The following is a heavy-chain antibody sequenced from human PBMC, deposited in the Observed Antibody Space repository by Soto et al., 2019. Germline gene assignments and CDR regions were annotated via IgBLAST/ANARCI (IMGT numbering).Heavy chain of an antibody. Sequence: PSETLSLTCTVSGDSISSYYWSWIRQPPGKGLEWIGYIYYSGSTNYNPSLKSRVTISVDTSKNQFSLKLSSVTAADTAVYYCARGLISGYYLYDAFDIWGQGTMVS. J-gene: IGHJ3*02. D-gene: IGHD3-22*01. CDR3: ARGLISGYYLYDAFDI. CDR1: GDSISSYY. V-gene: IGHV4-59*01. CDR2: IYYSGST.